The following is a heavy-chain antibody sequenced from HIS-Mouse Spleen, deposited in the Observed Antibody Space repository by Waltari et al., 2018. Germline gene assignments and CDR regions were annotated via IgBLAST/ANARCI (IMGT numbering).Heavy chain of an antibody. CDR3: ARTLLNIAAPFDP. Sequence: QVQLVDSGGGVVQPGRSLSLSCAASGFTSSGYAMHWVRQAPGKGLEWVAVISYDGSNKYYADSVKGRFTISRDNSKNTLYLQMNSLRAEDTAVYYCARTLLNIAAPFDPWGQGTLVTVSS. D-gene: IGHD6-6*01. CDR1: GFTSSGYA. J-gene: IGHJ5*02. V-gene: IGHV3-30*04. CDR2: ISYDGSNK.